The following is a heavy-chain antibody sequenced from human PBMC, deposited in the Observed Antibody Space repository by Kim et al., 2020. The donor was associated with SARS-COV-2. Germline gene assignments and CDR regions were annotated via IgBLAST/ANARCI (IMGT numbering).Heavy chain of an antibody. V-gene: IGHV4-34*01. CDR2: INHSGST. CDR3: ARGWRRYIGGSGRGYGAPFDY. CDR1: GGSFSGYY. J-gene: IGHJ4*02. D-gene: IGHD3-10*01. Sequence: SETLSLTCAVYGGSFSGYYWSWIRQPPGKGLEWIGEINHSGSTNYNPSLKSRVTISVDTSKNQFSLKLSSVTAADTAVYYCARGWRRYIGGSGRGYGAPFDYWGQGTLVTVSS.